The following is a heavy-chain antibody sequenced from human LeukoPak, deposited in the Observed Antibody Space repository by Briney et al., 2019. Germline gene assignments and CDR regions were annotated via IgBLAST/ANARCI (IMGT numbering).Heavy chain of an antibody. CDR3: AREPSISGSYDY. V-gene: IGHV4-59*01. D-gene: IGHD3-10*01. CDR2: IYYSGNT. CDR1: GGSISSYY. Sequence: SETLSLTCTVSGGSISSYYWSWIRQPPGKGLEWIGYIYYSGNTNYNPSLKSRVTISIDTSKNQFSLKLSSVTAADTAVYYCAREPSISGSYDYWGQGTLVTVSS. J-gene: IGHJ4*02.